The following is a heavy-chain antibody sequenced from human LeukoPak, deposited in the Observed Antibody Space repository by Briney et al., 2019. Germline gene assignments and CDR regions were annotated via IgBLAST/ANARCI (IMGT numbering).Heavy chain of an antibody. J-gene: IGHJ4*02. CDR3: ATASGYYYDASLYY. CDR2: ISGSGGST. D-gene: IGHD3-22*01. V-gene: IGHV3-23*01. Sequence: GGTLRLSCAASGFTFSSYGMSWVRQAPGKGLEWVSAISGSGGSTYYADSVKGRFTISRDNSKNTLYLQMNSLRAEDTAVYYCATASGYYYDASLYYWGQGTLVTVSS. CDR1: GFTFSSYG.